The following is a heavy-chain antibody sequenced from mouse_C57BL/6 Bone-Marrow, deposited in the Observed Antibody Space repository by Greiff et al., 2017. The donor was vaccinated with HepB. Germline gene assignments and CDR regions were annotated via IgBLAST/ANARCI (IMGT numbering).Heavy chain of an antibody. D-gene: IGHD2-4*01. CDR2: IYPRSGNT. Sequence: GLGLQWIGEIYPRSGNTYYNEKFKGKATLTADKSSSTAYMELRSLTSEDSAVYFCARPPSGYDYDGAYYYAMDYWGQGTSVTVSS. J-gene: IGHJ4*01. CDR3: ARPPSGYDYDGAYYYAMDY. V-gene: IGHV1-81*01.